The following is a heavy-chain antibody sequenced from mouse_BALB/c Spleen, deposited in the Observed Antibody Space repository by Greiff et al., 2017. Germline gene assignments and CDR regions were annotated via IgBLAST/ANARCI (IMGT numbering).Heavy chain of an antibody. D-gene: IGHD1-1*02. Sequence: DVMLVESGGDLVKPGGSLKLSCAASGFTFSSYGMSWVRQTPDKRLEWVATISSGGSYTYYPDSVKGRFTISRDNAKNTLYLQMSSLKSEDTAMYYCARPYGSYAMDYWGQGTSVTVSS. V-gene: IGHV5-6*02. CDR3: ARPYGSYAMDY. CDR2: ISSGGSYT. CDR1: GFTFSSYG. J-gene: IGHJ4*01.